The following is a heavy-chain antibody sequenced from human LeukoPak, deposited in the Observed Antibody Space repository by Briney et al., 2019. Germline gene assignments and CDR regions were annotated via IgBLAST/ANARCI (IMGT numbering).Heavy chain of an antibody. Sequence: GGSLRLSCAASGFTFDDYTMHWVRQAPGKGLEWVSDISWDGISTHYADSVKGRFTISRDNSKNSLYLQMNSLRTEDTALYYCAKEKRGSYYFDYWGQGTLVTVSS. J-gene: IGHJ4*02. D-gene: IGHD1-26*01. CDR3: AKEKRGSYYFDY. V-gene: IGHV3-43*01. CDR2: ISWDGIST. CDR1: GFTFDDYT.